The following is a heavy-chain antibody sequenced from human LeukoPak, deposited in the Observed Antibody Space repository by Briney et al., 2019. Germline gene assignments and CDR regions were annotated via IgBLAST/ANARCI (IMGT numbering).Heavy chain of an antibody. J-gene: IGHJ4*02. CDR2: ISYDGSNK. V-gene: IGHV3-30-3*01. D-gene: IGHD6-19*01. CDR1: GFTFSSYA. Sequence: GRSLRLSCAASGFTFSSYAMHWVRQAPGKGLEWVAVISYDGSNKYYADSVKGRFTTSRDNSKNTLYLQMNSLRAEDTAVYYCARDSLIAVAGTGHYFDYWGQGTLVTVSS. CDR3: ARDSLIAVAGTGHYFDY.